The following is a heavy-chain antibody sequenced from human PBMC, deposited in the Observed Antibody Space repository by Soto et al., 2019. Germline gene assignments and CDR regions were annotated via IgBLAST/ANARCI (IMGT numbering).Heavy chain of an antibody. D-gene: IGHD3-22*01. CDR2: IYYSGST. V-gene: IGHV4-39*01. Sequence: SETLSLTCTVSGGSITSSSYYWGWIRQPPGKGLEWIGSIYYSGSTYYNPSLKSRVTISVDTSKNQFSLKLSSVTAADTAVYYCMLGSGWKDIDYWGQGTLVTVSS. J-gene: IGHJ4*02. CDR3: MLGSGWKDIDY. CDR1: GGSITSSSYY.